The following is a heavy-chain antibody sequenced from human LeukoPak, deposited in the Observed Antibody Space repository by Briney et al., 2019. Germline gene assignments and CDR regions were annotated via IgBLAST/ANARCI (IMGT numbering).Heavy chain of an antibody. CDR3: AKDSHSSSWNWFDP. J-gene: IGHJ5*02. V-gene: IGHV3-43D*03. CDR2: ISWDGGST. CDR1: GFTFDDYA. Sequence: GGSLRLSCAASGFTFDDYAMHWVRQAPGKGLEWVSLISWDGGSTYYADSVKGRFTISRDNSKNSLYLQMNSLRAEDTALYYCAKDSHSSSWNWFDPWGQGTLVTVSS. D-gene: IGHD6-13*01.